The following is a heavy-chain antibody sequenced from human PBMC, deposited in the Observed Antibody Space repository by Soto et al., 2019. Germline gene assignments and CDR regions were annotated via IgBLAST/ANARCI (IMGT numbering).Heavy chain of an antibody. CDR1: GFTFSSYA. V-gene: IGHV3-23*01. CDR2: ISGSGGST. CDR3: AKDSTAVAGTETLYYYYYGMDV. Sequence: EVQLLESGGGLVQPGGSLRLSCAASGFTFSSYAMSWVRQAPGKGLEWVSAISGSGGSTYYADSVKGRFTISRDNSKNTLYLQMNSLRAEDTAVYYCAKDSTAVAGTETLYYYYYGMDVWGQGTTVTVSS. J-gene: IGHJ6*02. D-gene: IGHD6-19*01.